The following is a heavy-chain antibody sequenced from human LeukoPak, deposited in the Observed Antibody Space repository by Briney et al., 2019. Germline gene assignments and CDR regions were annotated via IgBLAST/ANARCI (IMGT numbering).Heavy chain of an antibody. CDR2: IYYSGST. CDR3: ARAPYYYDSSGYLDY. CDR1: GGSISSYY. D-gene: IGHD3-22*01. J-gene: IGHJ4*02. Sequence: PSETLSLTCTVSGGSISSYYWSWIRQPPGKGLEWIGYIYYSGSTNYNPSLKSRVTISVDTSKNQLSLKLSSVTAADTAVYYCARAPYYYDSSGYLDYWGQGTLVIVSS. V-gene: IGHV4-59*01.